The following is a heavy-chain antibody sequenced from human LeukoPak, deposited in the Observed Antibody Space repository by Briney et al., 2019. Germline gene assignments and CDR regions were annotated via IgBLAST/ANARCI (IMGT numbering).Heavy chain of an antibody. J-gene: IGHJ4*02. Sequence: GGSLRLSCAASGFTFTTYWMSWIRQAPGKGLEWVANINQDGTDKYYVDSVKGRFTFSRDNAQNSLYLQMSSLRVEDTAVYYCTRAGGYDFWIDYWGQGTLVTVSS. D-gene: IGHD3-3*01. CDR2: INQDGTDK. CDR1: GFTFTTYW. V-gene: IGHV3-7*03. CDR3: TRAGGYDFWIDY.